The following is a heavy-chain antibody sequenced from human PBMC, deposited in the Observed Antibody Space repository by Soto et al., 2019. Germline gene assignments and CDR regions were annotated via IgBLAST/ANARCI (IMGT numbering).Heavy chain of an antibody. CDR1: GWSLSGHY. Sequence: SETLSLTCAVYGWSLSGHYWSWIRQPPGKGLEWIGEISHDGVTSYNPSLKSRITISLDTPKSQFSLKMRSVTAADTAMYYCTRNNWFDPWGQGTLVTVSS. V-gene: IGHV4-34*01. CDR2: ISHDGVT. J-gene: IGHJ5*02. CDR3: TRNNWFDP.